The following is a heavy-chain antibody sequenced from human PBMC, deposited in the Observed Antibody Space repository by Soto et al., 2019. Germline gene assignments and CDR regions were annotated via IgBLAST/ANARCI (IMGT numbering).Heavy chain of an antibody. D-gene: IGHD6-19*01. CDR1: GGTFSSYA. J-gene: IGHJ4*02. CDR2: IIPIFGTA. Sequence: QVQLVQSGAEVKKPGSSVKVSCKASGGTFSSYAISWVRQVTGQGLEWMGGIIPIFGTANYVQKFQGRVTITADESTSTAYMELSSLTAEDTAVYYCARGQWLQAFDYWDQGTLVTVSS. CDR3: ARGQWLQAFDY. V-gene: IGHV1-69*01.